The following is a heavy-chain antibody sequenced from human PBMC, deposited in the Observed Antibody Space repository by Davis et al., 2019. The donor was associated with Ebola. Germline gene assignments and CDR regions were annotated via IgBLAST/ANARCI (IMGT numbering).Heavy chain of an antibody. D-gene: IGHD6-13*01. CDR1: GGSISSSSYY. CDR2: IYYSGST. V-gene: IGHV4-39*01. CDR3: ARSIAAAGPLDY. Sequence: MPSETLSLTCTVSGGSISSSSYYWGWIRQPPGKGLEWIGSIYYSGSTYYNPSLKSRVTISVDTSKNQFSLKLSSVTAADTAVYYCARSIAAAGPLDYWGQGTLVTVSS. J-gene: IGHJ4*02.